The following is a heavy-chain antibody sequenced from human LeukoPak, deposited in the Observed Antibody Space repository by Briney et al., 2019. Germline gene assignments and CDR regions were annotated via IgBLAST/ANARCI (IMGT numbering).Heavy chain of an antibody. CDR1: GFTFSNYA. J-gene: IGHJ4*02. V-gene: IGHV3-23*01. CDR3: AKDRAYDYDTSGYYLDY. Sequence: GGPLRLSCAASGFTFSNYAMSWVRQAPGKGLEWLSGISGGGGTTYYAASVKGRFTISRDNSKNTLYLQMNSLRAEDTAVYYCAKDRAYDYDTSGYYLDYWGQGTLVTVSS. D-gene: IGHD3-22*01. CDR2: ISGGGGTT.